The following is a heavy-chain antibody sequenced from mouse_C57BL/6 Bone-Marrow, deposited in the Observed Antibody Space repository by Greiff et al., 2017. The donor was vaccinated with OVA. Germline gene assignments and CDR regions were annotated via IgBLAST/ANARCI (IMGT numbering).Heavy chain of an antibody. CDR3: ARAYYSNSLYCFAY. CDR1: GYTFTSYW. D-gene: IGHD2-5*01. Sequence: VQLKESGAELVKPGASVKLSCKASGYTFTSYWLHWVKQRPGQGLEWIGMIHPNSGSTNYSEKFKSKATLTVDKSSSTAYMQLSSLTSEDSAVYYCARAYYSNSLYCFAYWGQGTTLTVSS. V-gene: IGHV1-64*01. CDR2: IHPNSGST. J-gene: IGHJ2*01.